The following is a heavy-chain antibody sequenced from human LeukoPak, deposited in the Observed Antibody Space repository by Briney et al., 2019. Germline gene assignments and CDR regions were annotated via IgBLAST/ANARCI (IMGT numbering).Heavy chain of an antibody. CDR2: IYSSGSN. Sequence: SETLSLTCTVSSGSISNYYWIWIRQPPGKGREGGGYIYSSGSNNYNPSLKSRVTISVHVSKNQFSLKLSCVTAADTALYYCARVTRAYNYGSDFWGQGTLVTVSS. CDR3: ARVTRAYNYGSDF. V-gene: IGHV4-59*01. J-gene: IGHJ4*02. D-gene: IGHD5-18*01. CDR1: SGSISNYY.